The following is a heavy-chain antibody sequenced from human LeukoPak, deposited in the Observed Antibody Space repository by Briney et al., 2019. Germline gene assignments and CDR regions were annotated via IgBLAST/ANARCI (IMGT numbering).Heavy chain of an antibody. J-gene: IGHJ4*02. CDR1: GGSFSGYY. Sequence: SETLSLTCAVYGGSFSGYYWSWIRQPPGKGLEWIGEINHSGSTNYNPSLKSRVTISVDTSKNQFSLKLSSVTAADTAVYYCARPYSSGWYHYFDYWGQGTLVTVSS. D-gene: IGHD6-19*01. V-gene: IGHV4-34*01. CDR2: INHSGST. CDR3: ARPYSSGWYHYFDY.